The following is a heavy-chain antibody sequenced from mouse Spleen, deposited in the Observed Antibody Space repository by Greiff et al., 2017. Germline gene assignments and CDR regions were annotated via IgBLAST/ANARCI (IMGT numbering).Heavy chain of an antibody. Sequence: EVQLVESGGGLVQPKGSLKLSCAASGFTFNTYAMHWVRQAPGKGLEWVARIRSKSSNYATYYADSVKDRFTISRDDSQSMLYLQMNNLKTEDTAMYYCVRGQALLLRPPMDMDDWGQGTSVTVSS. CDR2: IRSKSSNYAT. D-gene: IGHD1-1*01. V-gene: IGHV10-3*01. CDR3: VRGQALLLRPPMDMDD. CDR1: GFTFNTYA. J-gene: IGHJ4*01.